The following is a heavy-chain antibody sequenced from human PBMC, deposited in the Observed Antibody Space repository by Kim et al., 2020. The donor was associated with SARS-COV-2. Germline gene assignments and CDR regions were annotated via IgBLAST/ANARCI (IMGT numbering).Heavy chain of an antibody. CDR3: ARGHTGGDYVTYYYYGMDV. J-gene: IGHJ6*02. CDR1: GGSISSSNW. D-gene: IGHD4-17*01. Sequence: SETLSLTCAVSGGSISSSNWWSWVRQPPGKGLEWIGEIYHSGSTNYNPSLKSRVTISVDKSKNQFSLKLSSVTAADTAVYYCARGHTGGDYVTYYYYGMDVWGQGTTVTVSS. CDR2: IYHSGST. V-gene: IGHV4-4*02.